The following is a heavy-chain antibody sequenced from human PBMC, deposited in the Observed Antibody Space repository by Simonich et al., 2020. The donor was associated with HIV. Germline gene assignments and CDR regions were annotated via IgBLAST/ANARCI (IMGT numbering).Heavy chain of an antibody. D-gene: IGHD2-2*01. J-gene: IGHJ4*02. CDR1: GGSFSGYY. Sequence: QVQLQQWGAGLLKPSETLSLTCAVYGGSFSGYYWSWIRQPPGKGLEWIGEINHSGSTNYNPSLKSRVTISVDMSKNQFSLKLSSVTAADTAVYYCARGFYQRLYYFDYWGQGTLVTVSS. CDR2: INHSGST. CDR3: ARGFYQRLYYFDY. V-gene: IGHV4-34*01.